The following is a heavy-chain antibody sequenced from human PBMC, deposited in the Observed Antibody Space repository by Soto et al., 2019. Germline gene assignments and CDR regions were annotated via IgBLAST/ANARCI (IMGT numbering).Heavy chain of an antibody. V-gene: IGHV1-69*02. Sequence: QVQLVQSGAEVKKPGSSVKVSCKASGGTFSSYTISWVRQAPGQGLEWMGRIIPILGIANYAQKFQGRVTXXAXKXXSTAYMELSSLRSEDTAVYYCASSDTAMGLTSSHYWGQGTLVTVSS. J-gene: IGHJ4*02. CDR3: ASSDTAMGLTSSHY. CDR2: IIPILGIA. D-gene: IGHD5-18*01. CDR1: GGTFSSYT.